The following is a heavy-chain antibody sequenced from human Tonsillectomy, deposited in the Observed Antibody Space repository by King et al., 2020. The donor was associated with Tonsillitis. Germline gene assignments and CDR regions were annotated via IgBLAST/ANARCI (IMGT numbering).Heavy chain of an antibody. J-gene: IGHJ6*03. CDR2: IIPIFGTA. CDR3: ARNPGDSSGWPYYFYYMDV. D-gene: IGHD6-19*01. CDR1: GGTFSRNA. V-gene: IGHV1-69*01. Sequence: VQLVESGAEVKKPGSSVKVSCKASGGTFSRNAISWVRQAPGQGLEWMGGIIPIFGTANYAQKFQGRVTITADESTSTAYMDLNSLRSEDTAVYYCARNPGDSSGWPYYFYYMDVWGKGTTVTVSS.